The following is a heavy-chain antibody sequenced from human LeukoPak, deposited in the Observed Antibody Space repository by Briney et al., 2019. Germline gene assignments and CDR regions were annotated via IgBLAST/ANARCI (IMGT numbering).Heavy chain of an antibody. CDR3: ARPRSSGLEDPFDL. D-gene: IGHD6-19*01. V-gene: IGHV4-30-2*01. J-gene: IGHJ2*01. Sequence: SETLSLTCTVSGGSISSGGYYWSWIRQPPGKGLEWIGYIYHSGSTYYNPSLKSRVTISVDRSKNQFSLKLSSVTAADTAVYYCARPRSSGLEDPFDLWGRGTLVTVSS. CDR2: IYHSGST. CDR1: GGSISSGGYY.